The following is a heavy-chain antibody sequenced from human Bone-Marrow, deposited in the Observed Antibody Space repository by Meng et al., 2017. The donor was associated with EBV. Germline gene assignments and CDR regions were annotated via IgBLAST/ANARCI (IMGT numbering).Heavy chain of an antibody. CDR1: GFTFSTYA. D-gene: IGHD2/OR15-2a*01. J-gene: IGHJ4*02. Sequence: VHLVGSGGGLVKPGGSLTLSCAASGFTFSTYAMSWVRQAPGKGLEWVSGISGNGSMTNYADSVKGRFTISRDKSKNTLYLQMNSLRAEDTAVYYCAKRSRLSSTFDYWGQGTLVTVSS. V-gene: IGHV3-23*04. CDR3: AKRSRLSSTFDY. CDR2: ISGNGSMT.